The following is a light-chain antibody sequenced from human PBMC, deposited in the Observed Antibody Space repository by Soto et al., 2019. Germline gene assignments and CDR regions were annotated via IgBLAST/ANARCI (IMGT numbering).Light chain of an antibody. Sequence: QAVVTQPPSVSGAPGQRVTISCTGSSSNIGAVYDVHWYQQIPGTAPKLLIYGDTNRPSGVPDRFSGSNSGTSASLAITGLQADDEADYYCQSYDSSLSVVVFGGGTKLTVL. CDR3: QSYDSSLSVVV. CDR2: GDT. CDR1: SSNIGAVYD. J-gene: IGLJ2*01. V-gene: IGLV1-40*01.